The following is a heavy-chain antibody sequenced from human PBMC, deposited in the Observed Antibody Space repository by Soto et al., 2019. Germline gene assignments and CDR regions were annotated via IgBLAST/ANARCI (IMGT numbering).Heavy chain of an antibody. Sequence: SETLSLTCTVSGGSITSSSYYWGWVRQPPGKGLEWIGGIYYSGRSYYNPSLKSRVTMSVDTSKNQFSLTLNSVTAADAAVYYCARQRTTVVTQAYFDHWGQGTLVTVSS. V-gene: IGHV4-39*01. CDR2: IYYSGRS. D-gene: IGHD4-17*01. CDR3: ARQRTTVVTQAYFDH. J-gene: IGHJ4*02. CDR1: GGSITSSSYY.